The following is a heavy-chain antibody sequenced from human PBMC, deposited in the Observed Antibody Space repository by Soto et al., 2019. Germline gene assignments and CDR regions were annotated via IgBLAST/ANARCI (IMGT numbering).Heavy chain of an antibody. CDR3: ARGRVLTTAFDI. V-gene: IGHV4-34*01. Sequence: VQLQQWGAGLLKPSETLSLTCAVYGGSFSGYYWSWIRQPPGKGLEWIGEINHSGSTNYNPSLKSRVTISVDTSKNQFSLKLSSVTAADTAVYYCARGRVLTTAFDIWGQGTMVTVSS. CDR1: GGSFSGYY. CDR2: INHSGST. J-gene: IGHJ3*02. D-gene: IGHD3-22*01.